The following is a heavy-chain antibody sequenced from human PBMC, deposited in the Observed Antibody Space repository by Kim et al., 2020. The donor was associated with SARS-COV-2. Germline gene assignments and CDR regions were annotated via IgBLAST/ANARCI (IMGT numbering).Heavy chain of an antibody. D-gene: IGHD5-12*01. CDR2: INHSGST. CDR3: ARKAPFPGMWLRSNWFDP. CDR1: GGSFSGYY. Sequence: SETLSLTCAVYGGSFSGYYWSWIRQPPGKGLEWIGEINHSGSTNYNPSLKSRVTISVDTSKNQFSLKLSSVTAADTAVYYCARKAPFPGMWLRSNWFDPWGQGTLVTVSS. V-gene: IGHV4-34*01. J-gene: IGHJ5*02.